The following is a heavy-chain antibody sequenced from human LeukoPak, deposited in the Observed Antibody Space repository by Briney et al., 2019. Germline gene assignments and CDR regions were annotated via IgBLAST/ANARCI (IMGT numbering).Heavy chain of an antibody. Sequence: ASVKVSCKASGGTFISYAISWVRQAPGQGLEWMGGIIPIFGTANYAQKFQGRVTITADESTSTAYMELSSLRSEDTAVYYCARGDYYDSSGYYCDYWGQGTLVTVSS. D-gene: IGHD3-22*01. J-gene: IGHJ4*02. V-gene: IGHV1-69*13. CDR3: ARGDYYDSSGYYCDY. CDR2: IIPIFGTA. CDR1: GGTFISYA.